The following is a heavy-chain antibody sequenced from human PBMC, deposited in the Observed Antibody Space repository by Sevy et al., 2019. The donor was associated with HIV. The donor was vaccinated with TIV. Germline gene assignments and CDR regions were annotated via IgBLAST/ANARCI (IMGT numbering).Heavy chain of an antibody. CDR1: GFTFSYYD. V-gene: IGHV3-21*01. D-gene: IGHD3-22*01. CDR2: ISSAGSYI. J-gene: IGHJ5*01. CDR3: ARNLDYYDTCAFYS. Sequence: GGSLRLSCAASGFTFSYYDMNWVRQAPGKGLEWVSSISSAGSYIKYGGSVKGRFTISRDNAKNSLYLQMNSLRAEDTAVYFCARNLDYYDTCAFYSWGQGTPVTVSS.